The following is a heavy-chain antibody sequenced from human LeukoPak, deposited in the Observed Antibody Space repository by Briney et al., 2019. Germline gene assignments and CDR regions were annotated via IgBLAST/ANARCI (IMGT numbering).Heavy chain of an antibody. D-gene: IGHD4-17*01. CDR2: ISITSNTI. V-gene: IGHV3-48*03. Sequence: GGSLRLSCAASGFSFRDYEMNWVRQAPGKGLDWVSYISITSNTIHYADSVKGRFAISRDNAKNSLYLRMNSLRAEDTAVYYCARDKKTDDYGDYWPWVVDYWGQGTLVTVSS. J-gene: IGHJ4*02. CDR3: ARDKKTDDYGDYWPWVVDY. CDR1: GFSFRDYE.